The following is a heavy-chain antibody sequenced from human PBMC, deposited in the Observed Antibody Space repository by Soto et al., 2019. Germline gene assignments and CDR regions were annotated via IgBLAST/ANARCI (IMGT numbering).Heavy chain of an antibody. Sequence: PGGSLRLSCAASGFTFSTYAMSWVRQAPGKGLEWVSTISSGGGSTYYADSVKGRFTISRDTSKNTLYLQMDSLRAEDTAVYYCAKGRSGSLDGMDAWGQGTTVTVSS. CDR1: GFTFSTYA. D-gene: IGHD1-26*01. V-gene: IGHV3-23*01. J-gene: IGHJ6*02. CDR3: AKGRSGSLDGMDA. CDR2: ISSGGGST.